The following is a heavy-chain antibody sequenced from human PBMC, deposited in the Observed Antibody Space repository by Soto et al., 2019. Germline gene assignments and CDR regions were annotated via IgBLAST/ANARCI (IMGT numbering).Heavy chain of an antibody. J-gene: IGHJ6*02. V-gene: IGHV5-51*01. CDR2: IYPGDSDT. CDR1: GYSFSRYG. CDR3: ARRSRYAVGVYGMDV. D-gene: IGHD2-2*01. Sequence: GETLKISFQGSGYSFSRYGIGWVLQMPGKGLEWMGIIYPGDSDTRYSPSFQGKVTISAEKSISTAYLKWCSLKASDTAMCSCARRSRYAVGVYGMDVWGQGTTVTVSS.